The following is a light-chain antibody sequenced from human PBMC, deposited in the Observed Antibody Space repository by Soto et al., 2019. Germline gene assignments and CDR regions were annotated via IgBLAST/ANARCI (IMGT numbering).Light chain of an antibody. Sequence: DIQMTQSPSTLSGSVGDRVTITCRASQTISSWLAWYQQKPGKAPKLLIYKASTLKSGVPSRFSGSGSGTEFTLTISSLQPDDFATYYCQHYNTYPWKFGQGTKVDIK. CDR2: KAS. CDR3: QHYNTYPWK. V-gene: IGKV1-5*03. J-gene: IGKJ1*01. CDR1: QTISSW.